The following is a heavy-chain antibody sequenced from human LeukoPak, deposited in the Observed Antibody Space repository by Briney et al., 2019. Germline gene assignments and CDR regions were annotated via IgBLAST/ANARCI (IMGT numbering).Heavy chain of an antibody. CDR3: ARDSGGTMVDY. D-gene: IGHD4/OR15-4a*01. Sequence: GSLRLSCAASGFTFSSYAMSWIRQPPGKGLEWIGYIYYSGSTNYNPSLKSRVTISVDTSKNQFSLKLSSVTAADTAVYYCARDSGGTMVDYWGQGTLVTVSS. CDR1: GFTFSSYA. V-gene: IGHV4-59*01. CDR2: IYYSGST. J-gene: IGHJ4*02.